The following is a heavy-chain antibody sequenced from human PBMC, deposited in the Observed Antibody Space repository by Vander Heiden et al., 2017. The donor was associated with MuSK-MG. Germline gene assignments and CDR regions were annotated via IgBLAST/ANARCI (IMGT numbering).Heavy chain of an antibody. CDR2: IWYDGSNQ. CDR1: GFTFPNHG. CDR3: AKDRGGYYFYGMDV. J-gene: IGHJ6*02. V-gene: IGHV3-33*06. D-gene: IGHD2-15*01. Sequence: QVQLVESGGGVVQPGTSLRLSFAASGFTFPNHGMHWVRQAPGKGLEWVAVIWYDGSNQYYADSVKGRFTISRDISKNTLYLRMNSLRVEDTAVYYCAKDRGGYYFYGMDVWGQGTTVTVSS.